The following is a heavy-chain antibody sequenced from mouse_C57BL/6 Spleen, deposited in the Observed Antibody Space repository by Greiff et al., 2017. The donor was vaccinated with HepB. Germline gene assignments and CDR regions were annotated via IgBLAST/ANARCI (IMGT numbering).Heavy chain of an antibody. V-gene: IGHV1-82*01. CDR1: GYAFSSSW. CDR3: AREGPYYYGSSWGFAY. Sequence: VHLVESGPELVKPGASVKISCKASGYAFSSSWMNWVKQRPGKGLEWIGRIYPGDGDTNYNGKFKGKATLTADKSSSTAYMQLSSLTSEDSAVYFCAREGPYYYGSSWGFAYWGQGTLVTVSA. CDR2: IYPGDGDT. D-gene: IGHD1-1*01. J-gene: IGHJ3*01.